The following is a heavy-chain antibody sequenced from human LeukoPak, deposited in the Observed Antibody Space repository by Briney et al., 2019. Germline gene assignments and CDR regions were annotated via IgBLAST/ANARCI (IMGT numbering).Heavy chain of an antibody. Sequence: GGSLRLSCAASGFTFSSYGMHWVRQAPGKGLEWVAFIRYDGSNKYYADSVKGRFTISRDNSKNTLYLQMNSLRAEDTAVYYCAKSGWSTVTSFNNWFDPWGQGTLVTVSS. J-gene: IGHJ5*02. CDR1: GFTFSSYG. V-gene: IGHV3-30*02. CDR3: AKSGWSTVTSFNNWFDP. CDR2: IRYDGSNK. D-gene: IGHD4-17*01.